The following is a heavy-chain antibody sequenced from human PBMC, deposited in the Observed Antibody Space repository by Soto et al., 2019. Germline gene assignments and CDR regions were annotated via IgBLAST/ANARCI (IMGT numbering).Heavy chain of an antibody. CDR3: ARGAYVAPFYYYGMDV. CDR2: INTAGSTT. CDR1: GFTFSNFE. D-gene: IGHD2-21*01. Sequence: GGSLRLSCAASGFTFSNFEMHWVRQAPGKGLVWVSCINTAGSTTYYAESVKGRFTISRDKAKNTLYLQMNSLRAEDTAVYYCARGAYVAPFYYYGMDVWGQGTTVTVSS. J-gene: IGHJ6*02. V-gene: IGHV3-74*01.